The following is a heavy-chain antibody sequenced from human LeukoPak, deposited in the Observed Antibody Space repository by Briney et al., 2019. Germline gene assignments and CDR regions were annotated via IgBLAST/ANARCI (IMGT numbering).Heavy chain of an antibody. D-gene: IGHD3-22*01. CDR3: ASLTGMIVVSIRRSAAFDI. J-gene: IGHJ3*02. CDR2: IFYSGST. Sequence: PSETRSLTCTVSGGSISSSSYYWGWIRQPPGKGLEWIGSIFYSGSTYYNPSLKSRVNISVDTSKNQFSLKLSSVTAADTAVYYCASLTGMIVVSIRRSAAFDIWGQGTMVTVSS. CDR1: GGSISSSSYY. V-gene: IGHV4-39*07.